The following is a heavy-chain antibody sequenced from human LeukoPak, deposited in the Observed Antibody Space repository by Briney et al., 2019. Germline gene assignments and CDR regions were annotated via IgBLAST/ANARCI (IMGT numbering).Heavy chain of an antibody. V-gene: IGHV3-53*01. D-gene: IGHD5-18*01. Sequence: GGSLRLSCAASGFTVSSNYMSWVRQAPGKGLEWVSVIYSGGSTYYADSVKGRFTISRDNSKNTLYLQMNSLRAEDTAVYYCAKGGRGYSYGPPDYWGQGTLVTVSS. CDR2: IYSGGST. CDR1: GFTVSSNY. CDR3: AKGGRGYSYGPPDY. J-gene: IGHJ4*02.